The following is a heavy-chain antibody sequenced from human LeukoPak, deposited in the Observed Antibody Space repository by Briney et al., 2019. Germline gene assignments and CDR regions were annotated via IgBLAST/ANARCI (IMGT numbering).Heavy chain of an antibody. CDR1: GFTFSSYG. D-gene: IGHD1-7*01. Sequence: GGSLRLSCAASGFTFSSYGMHWVRQAPGKGLEWVSVIYSGGSTYYADSVKGRFTISRDNSKNTLYLQMNSLRAEDTAVYYCAREGGYWNYYFDYWGQGTLVTVSS. V-gene: IGHV3-NL1*01. CDR3: AREGGYWNYYFDY. CDR2: IYSGGST. J-gene: IGHJ4*02.